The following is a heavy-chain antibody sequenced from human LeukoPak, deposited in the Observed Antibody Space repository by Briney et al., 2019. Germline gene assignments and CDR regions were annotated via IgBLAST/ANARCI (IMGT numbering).Heavy chain of an antibody. CDR1: GGSISTYY. CDR3: ARDDDGWDAFDI. CDR2: IYYTGST. V-gene: IGHV4-59*01. D-gene: IGHD5-24*01. J-gene: IGHJ3*02. Sequence: PSETLSLTCTVSGGSISTYYWSWIRQPPGKGLEWIGYIYYTGSTNYNPSLKSRVTISVDTSKNQFSLKLSSVTAADTAMYYCARDDDGWDAFDIWGQGTMATVSS.